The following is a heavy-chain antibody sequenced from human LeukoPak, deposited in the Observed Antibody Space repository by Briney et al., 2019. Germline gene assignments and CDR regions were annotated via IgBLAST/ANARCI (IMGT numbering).Heavy chain of an antibody. J-gene: IGHJ4*02. CDR3: ARDPTLTYYFDY. CDR1: GFTFSSYG. CDR2: IWYDGTNK. D-gene: IGHD3-9*01. Sequence: PGGSLRLSCAASGFTFSSYGMHWVRQAPGEGLEWVAVIWYDGTNKYYADSVKGRFTISRDNSKNTLYLQTNSLRAEDTAVYYCARDPTLTYYFDYWGQGTLVTVSS. V-gene: IGHV3-33*01.